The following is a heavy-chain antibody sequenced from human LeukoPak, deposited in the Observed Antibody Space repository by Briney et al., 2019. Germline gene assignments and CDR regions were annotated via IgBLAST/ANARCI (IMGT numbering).Heavy chain of an antibody. V-gene: IGHV1-18*01. J-gene: IGHJ6*03. CDR3: ARRGGKNYGDYVVYYYYMDV. CDR2: ISAYNGNT. D-gene: IGHD4-17*01. CDR1: GYTFSIYG. Sequence: ASVKVSCKASGYTFSIYGFSWVRQAPGQGLEWMGWISAYNGNTNYAQKFQGRVTMTTDTSTSTAYMELRSLRSDDTAVYYCARRGGKNYGDYVVYYYYMDVWGKGTTVTVSS.